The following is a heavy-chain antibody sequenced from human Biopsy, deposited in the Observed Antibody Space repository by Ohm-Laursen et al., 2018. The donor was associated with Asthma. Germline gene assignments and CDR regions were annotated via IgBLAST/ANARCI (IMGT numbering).Heavy chain of an antibody. Sequence: GASVKDSCKTSGYTFNSAGITWVRQAPGQGLEGMGWISVYNGNTKVAQKLQDRVTMITDTSTSTAYMELWSLRSDDTAVYFCARAVDYSRYYGIDVWGQGTTVTVS. V-gene: IGHV1-18*01. CDR2: ISVYNGNT. CDR1: GYTFNSAG. J-gene: IGHJ6*02. D-gene: IGHD3-10*01. CDR3: ARAVDYSRYYGIDV.